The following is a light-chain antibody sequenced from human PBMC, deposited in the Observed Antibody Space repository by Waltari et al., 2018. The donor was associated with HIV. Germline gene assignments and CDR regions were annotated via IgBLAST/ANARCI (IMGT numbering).Light chain of an antibody. Sequence: EIVLTQSPGTLSLSPGERATLSCRASQSVSSSYLAGYQQKPGQAPRVLIYGASSRATGIPDRFSGSGSGTDFTLTISRLEPEDFAVYYCQQYGSSPGFGGGTKVEIK. CDR2: GAS. V-gene: IGKV3-20*01. J-gene: IGKJ4*01. CDR3: QQYGSSPG. CDR1: QSVSSSY.